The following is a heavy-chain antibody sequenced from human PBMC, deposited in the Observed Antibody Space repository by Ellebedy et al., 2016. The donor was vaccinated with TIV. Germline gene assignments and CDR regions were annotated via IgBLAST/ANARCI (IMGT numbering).Heavy chain of an antibody. V-gene: IGHV4-59*08. CDR1: GGSISSYY. J-gene: IGHJ4*02. Sequence: SETLSLTXTVSGGSISSYYWSWIRQPPGKGLEWIGYIYYSGSTNYNPSLKSRVTISVDTSKNQFSLKLSSVTAADSAVYYCASSDFWSRYYTVSAYWGQGTLVTVSS. D-gene: IGHD3-3*01. CDR2: IYYSGST. CDR3: ASSDFWSRYYTVSAY.